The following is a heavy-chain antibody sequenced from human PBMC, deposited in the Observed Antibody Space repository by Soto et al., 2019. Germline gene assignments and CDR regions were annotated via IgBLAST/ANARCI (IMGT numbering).Heavy chain of an antibody. CDR1: GFTFSDSA. CDR3: ARIWSEREQNFDR. D-gene: IGHD1-26*01. J-gene: IGHJ4*02. V-gene: IGHV3-73*01. Sequence: GGSLRLSCAASGFTFSDSAMHWVRQASGKGLEWVGRIRSKANSYATVYAASVKGRFTISRDDSKNTAYLQMNSLKTEDTAVYFCARIWSEREQNFDRWGRGSLVTVSS. CDR2: IRSKANSYAT.